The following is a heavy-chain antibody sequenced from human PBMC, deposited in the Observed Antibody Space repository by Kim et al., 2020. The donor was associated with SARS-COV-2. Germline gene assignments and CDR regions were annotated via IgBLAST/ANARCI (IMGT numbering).Heavy chain of an antibody. CDR3: ARDSDGIAAAGIVFGLGYYYGMDV. CDR2: INPSGGST. D-gene: IGHD6-13*01. Sequence: ASVKVSCKASGYTFTSYYMHWVRQAPGQGLEWMGIINPSGGSTSYAQKFQGRVTMTRDTSTSTVYMELSSLRSEDTAVYYCARDSDGIAAAGIVFGLGYYYGMDVWGQGTTVTVSS. CDR1: GYTFTSYY. J-gene: IGHJ6*02. V-gene: IGHV1-46*01.